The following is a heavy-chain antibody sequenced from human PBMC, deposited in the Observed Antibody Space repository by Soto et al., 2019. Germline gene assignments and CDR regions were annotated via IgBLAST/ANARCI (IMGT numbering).Heavy chain of an antibody. CDR3: AKEGVSNYYDSSGYLFPTFDY. Sequence: GGSLRLSCAASGFTFSSYGMHWVRQAPGKGLEWVAVISYDGSNKYYADSVKGRFTTSRDNSKNTLYLQMNSLRAEDTAVYYCAKEGVSNYYDSSGYLFPTFDYWGQGTLVTVSS. D-gene: IGHD3-22*01. CDR1: GFTFSSYG. V-gene: IGHV3-30*18. J-gene: IGHJ4*02. CDR2: ISYDGSNK.